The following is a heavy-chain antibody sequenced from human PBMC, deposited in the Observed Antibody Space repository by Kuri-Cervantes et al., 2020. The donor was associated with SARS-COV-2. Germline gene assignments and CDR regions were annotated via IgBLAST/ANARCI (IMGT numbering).Heavy chain of an antibody. CDR2: IYHTGST. V-gene: IGHV4-61*01. CDR3: ARSVIIFGGVIFDQ. Sequence: SETLSLTCTVSGGSISSESYYWSWIRQPPGRGLGWVGHIYHTGSTNYNPSLKSRLTISVDTSKSQFSLKLSSVTAADTAVYYCARSVIIFGGVIFDQWGQGTLVTVSS. D-gene: IGHD3-16*01. CDR1: GGSISSESYY. J-gene: IGHJ4*02.